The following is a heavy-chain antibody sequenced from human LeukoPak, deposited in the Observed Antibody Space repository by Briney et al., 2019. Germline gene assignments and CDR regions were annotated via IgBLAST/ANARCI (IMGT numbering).Heavy chain of an antibody. J-gene: IGHJ4*02. V-gene: IGHV4-39*07. CDR3: ARVRSSSWYTDYFDY. D-gene: IGHD6-13*01. CDR2: IYYSGST. CDR1: GGSISSSSYY. Sequence: SETLSLTCTVSGGSISSSSYYWGWIRQPPGKGLEWIGSIYYSGSTYYNPSLKSRVTISVDTSKNQFSLKLSSVTAADTAVYYCARVRSSSWYTDYFDYWGQGTLVTVSS.